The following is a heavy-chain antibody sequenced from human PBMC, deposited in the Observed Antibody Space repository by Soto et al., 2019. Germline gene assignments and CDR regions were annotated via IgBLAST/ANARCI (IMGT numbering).Heavy chain of an antibody. D-gene: IGHD3-3*01. V-gene: IGHV3-9*01. J-gene: IGHJ4*02. Sequence: EVQLVESGGRLVQPGRSLRLSCVGTGLNFDDFAMHWVRQAPGKGLEWVSGITWNSRVLAYADSVKGRFTISRDNARNSLYLQMNSLRDEDTALYYCAKGRYDFWSPYYFDSWGQGTLVTVSS. CDR3: AKGRYDFWSPYYFDS. CDR2: ITWNSRVL. CDR1: GLNFDDFA.